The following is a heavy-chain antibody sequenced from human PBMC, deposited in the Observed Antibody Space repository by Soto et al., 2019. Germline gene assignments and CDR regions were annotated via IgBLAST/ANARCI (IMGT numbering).Heavy chain of an antibody. V-gene: IGHV3-21*01. CDR2: IGGSKGYN. Sequence: PGETLRLSCAASGGTFNSYTMNWVRQAPGKGLEWVAYIGGSKGYNYYAYSENGRFTIAKDNEKKSLSQQMNIMTAEDTAEYYGAIVVDRSPYSRPLFDMWGHGTMVTVSS. D-gene: IGHD3-22*01. CDR3: AIVVDRSPYSRPLFDM. J-gene: IGHJ3*02. CDR1: GGTFNSYT.